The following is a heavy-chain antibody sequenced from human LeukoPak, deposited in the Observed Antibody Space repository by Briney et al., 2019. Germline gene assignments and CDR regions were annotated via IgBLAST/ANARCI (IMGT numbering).Heavy chain of an antibody. CDR2: SYSGGSS. CDR1: GFTFSSYW. V-gene: IGHV3-53*01. D-gene: IGHD3-16*02. Sequence: PGGSLRLSCAASGFTFSSYWMHWVRHAPGKGLVWVSVSYSGGSSYYADSVKGRFTISRDNSKNTLYLQMNTLRAEDTAVYFCAREEHYRRYFALWGRGTLVTVSS. CDR3: AREEHYRRYFAL. J-gene: IGHJ2*01.